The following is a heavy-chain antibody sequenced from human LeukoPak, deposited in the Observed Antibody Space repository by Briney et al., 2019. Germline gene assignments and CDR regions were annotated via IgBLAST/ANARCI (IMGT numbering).Heavy chain of an antibody. Sequence: GSSVRVSSKAPGKIITGFYIHSLSQAPGHGLESMGWINPNSDGTKYAQKFQGRVTMTRDTSVSTAYMELSGLRSDDTAVYYCARQWLRSKCFDPWGQGTLFSVSS. CDR2: INPNSDGT. V-gene: IGHV1-2*02. CDR1: GKIITGFY. J-gene: IGHJ5*02. CDR3: ARQWLRSKCFDP. D-gene: IGHD6-19*01.